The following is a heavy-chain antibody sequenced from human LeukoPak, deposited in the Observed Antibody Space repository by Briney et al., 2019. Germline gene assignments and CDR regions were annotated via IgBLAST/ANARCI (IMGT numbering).Heavy chain of an antibody. J-gene: IGHJ4*02. V-gene: IGHV4-38-2*01. D-gene: IGHD3-10*01. CDR3: ARAGLSMVRGVIIDY. Sequence: SETLSLTCAVSGYSISSGYYWGWIRQPPGEGLEWIGSIYHSGSTYYNPSLKSRVTISVDTSKNQFSLKLSSVTAADTAVYYCARAGLSMVRGVIIDYWGQGTLVTVSS. CDR1: GYSISSGYY. CDR2: IYHSGST.